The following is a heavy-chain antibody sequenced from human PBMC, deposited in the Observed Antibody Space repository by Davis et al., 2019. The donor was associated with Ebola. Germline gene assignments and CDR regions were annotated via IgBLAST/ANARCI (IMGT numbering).Heavy chain of an antibody. D-gene: IGHD6-6*01. CDR1: GFTFDDYA. Sequence: SLKISCAASGFTFDDYAMHWVRQGPGKGLEWVSGMSWNSGSIGYVDSVKGRFTISRDNAKNSLYLQMNSLRAEDTAVYYCAREGATSSSSTYWGQGTLVTVSS. V-gene: IGHV3-9*01. CDR2: MSWNSGSI. J-gene: IGHJ4*02. CDR3: AREGATSSSSTY.